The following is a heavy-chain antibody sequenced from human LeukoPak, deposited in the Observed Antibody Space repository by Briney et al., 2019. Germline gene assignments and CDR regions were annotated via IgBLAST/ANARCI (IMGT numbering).Heavy chain of an antibody. Sequence: GGSLRLSCAASGFTFSDYYMSWIRQAPGKGLEWVSYISSSGGTISYADSVKGRFTISRDNAMNSLYLQMNSLRVEDTAVYYCARYRDGYTYFDYWGQGTLVTVSS. CDR3: ARYRDGYTYFDY. CDR2: ISSSGGTI. J-gene: IGHJ4*02. CDR1: GFTFSDYY. D-gene: IGHD5-24*01. V-gene: IGHV3-11*04.